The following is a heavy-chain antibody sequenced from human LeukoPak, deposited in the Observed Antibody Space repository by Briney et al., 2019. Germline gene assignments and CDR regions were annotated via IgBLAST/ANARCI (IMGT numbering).Heavy chain of an antibody. D-gene: IGHD2-2*01. CDR1: GFTFSSYA. J-gene: IGHJ6*02. CDR3: AKDRAPLPAAIDYGMDV. V-gene: IGHV3-23*01. CDR2: ISGSGGST. Sequence: GGSLRLSCAASGFTFSSYAMSWVRQAPGKGLEWVSAISGSGGSTYYADSVKGRFTISRDNSKNTLYLQMNSLRAEDTAVYYCAKDRAPLPAAIDYGMDVWGQGTTVTVSS.